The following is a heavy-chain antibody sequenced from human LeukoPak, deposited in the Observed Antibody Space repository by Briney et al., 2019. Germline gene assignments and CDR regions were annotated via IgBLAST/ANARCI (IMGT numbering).Heavy chain of an antibody. CDR1: GGSFSGYY. CDR3: ARETPVLRFLEWFPSRYGMDV. D-gene: IGHD3-3*01. J-gene: IGHJ6*02. V-gene: IGHV4-34*01. Sequence: SETLSLTCAVYGGSFSGYYWSWIRQPPGKGLEWIGEINHSGSTNYNPSLKSRVTISVVTSKNQFSLKLSSVTAADTAVYYCARETPVLRFLEWFPSRYGMDVWGQGTTVTVSS. CDR2: INHSGST.